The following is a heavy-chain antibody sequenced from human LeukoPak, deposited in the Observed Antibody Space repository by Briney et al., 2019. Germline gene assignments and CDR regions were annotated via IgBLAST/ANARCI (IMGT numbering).Heavy chain of an antibody. V-gene: IGHV3-74*01. CDR2: INSDGSSA. D-gene: IGHD4-23*01. Sequence: PGGSLRLSCAASGFTVSSNYMSWVRQAPGKGLVWVSRINSDGSSASYADSVKGRFTISRDNAKNTLFLQMNSLRAEDTAVYYCARHLTYGGWNSWGQGTLVTVSS. CDR3: ARHLTYGGWNS. J-gene: IGHJ4*02. CDR1: GFTVSSNY.